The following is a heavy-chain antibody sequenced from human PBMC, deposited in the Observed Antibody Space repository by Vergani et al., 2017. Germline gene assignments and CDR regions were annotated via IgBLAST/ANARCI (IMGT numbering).Heavy chain of an antibody. Sequence: QVQLVQSGAEVKKPGSSVKVSCKASGGTFSSYTISWVRQAPGQGLEWMGRLITILGIANYAQKFQGRVTITADKSTSTAYMERSSLRSEDTAVYYCARGSRYIVSAPEYCMDVWGQGTTVTVSS. CDR1: GGTFSSYT. D-gene: IGHD2/OR15-2a*01. CDR3: ARGSRYIVSAPEYCMDV. V-gene: IGHV1-69*02. J-gene: IGHJ6*02. CDR2: LITILGIA.